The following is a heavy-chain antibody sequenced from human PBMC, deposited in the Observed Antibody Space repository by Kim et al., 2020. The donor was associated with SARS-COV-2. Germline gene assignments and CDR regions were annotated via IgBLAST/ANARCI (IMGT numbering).Heavy chain of an antibody. V-gene: IGHV7-4-1*02. Sequence: ASVKVSCKASGYTFTSYAMNWVRQAPGQGLEWMGWINTNTGNPTYAQGFTGRFVFSLDTSVSTAYLQISSLKAEDTAVYYCARESSSSWYQNYFDYWGQGTLVTVSS. CDR2: INTNTGNP. D-gene: IGHD6-13*01. CDR3: ARESSSSWYQNYFDY. J-gene: IGHJ4*02. CDR1: GYTFTSYA.